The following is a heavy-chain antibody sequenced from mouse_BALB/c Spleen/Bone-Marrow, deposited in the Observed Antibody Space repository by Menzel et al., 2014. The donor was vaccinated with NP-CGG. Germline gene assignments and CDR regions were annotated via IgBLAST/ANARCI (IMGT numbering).Heavy chain of an antibody. J-gene: IGHJ4*01. CDR2: ISSGSSTI. CDR3: ARSRGNYLYYAMDY. CDR1: GFTFSSFG. V-gene: IGHV5-17*02. D-gene: IGHD2-1*01. Sequence: DVKLVESGGGLVRPGGSRKLSCAASGFTFSSFGMHWVRQAPEKGLEWVAYISSGSSTIYYADTVKGRFTISRDNPKNTLFLQMTSLRSEDTAMYYCARSRGNYLYYAMDYWGQGTSVTVSS.